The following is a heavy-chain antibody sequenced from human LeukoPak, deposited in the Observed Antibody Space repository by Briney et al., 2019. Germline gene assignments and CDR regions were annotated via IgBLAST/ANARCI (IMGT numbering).Heavy chain of an antibody. J-gene: IGHJ5*02. Sequence: ASVTVSCKASGYTFTSYTIHWARQAPGQRLEWMGWINAGNGNTKYSQKFQGRVTITRDTSASTAYMELSSLRSEDTAVYYCARGIIVLMVYARYNWFDPWGQGTLVTVSS. V-gene: IGHV1-3*01. CDR3: ARGIIVLMVYARYNWFDP. CDR2: INAGNGNT. D-gene: IGHD2-8*01. CDR1: GYTFTSYT.